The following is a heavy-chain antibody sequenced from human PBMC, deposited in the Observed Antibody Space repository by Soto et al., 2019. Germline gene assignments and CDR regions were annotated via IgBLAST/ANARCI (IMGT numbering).Heavy chain of an antibody. V-gene: IGHV1-2*04. CDR1: GYTFTGYY. D-gene: IGHD2-15*01. J-gene: IGHJ3*02. CDR3: ARGYCSGGSCYSDDAFDI. Sequence: ASVKVSCKASGYTFTGYYMHWVRQAPGQGLEWMGWINPNSGSTNYAQKFQGWVTMTRDTSISTAYMELSRLRSDDTAVYYCARGYCSGGSCYSDDAFDIWRQGTMVTVSS. CDR2: INPNSGST.